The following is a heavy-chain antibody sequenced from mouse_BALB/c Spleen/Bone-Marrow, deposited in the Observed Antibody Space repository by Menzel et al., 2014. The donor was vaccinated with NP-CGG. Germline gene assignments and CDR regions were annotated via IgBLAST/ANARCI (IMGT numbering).Heavy chain of an antibody. J-gene: IGHJ3*01. V-gene: IGHV5-6*01. D-gene: IGHD2-4*01. Sequence: EVHLVESGGDLVKPGGSLKLSCAASGFTFSSYGMSWVRQTPDKRLEWVATTSSGGSYTYYPDSVKGRFTISRDNAKNTLYLQMSSLKSEDTAMYYCARQEITTRNAWFAYWGQGTLVTVSA. CDR3: ARQEITTRNAWFAY. CDR2: TSSGGSYT. CDR1: GFTFSSYG.